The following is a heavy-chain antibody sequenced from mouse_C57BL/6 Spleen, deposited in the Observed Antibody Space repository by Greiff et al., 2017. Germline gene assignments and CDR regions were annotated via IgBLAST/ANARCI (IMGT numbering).Heavy chain of an antibody. V-gene: IGHV1-42*01. J-gene: IGHJ2*01. CDR3: ARPYGSSSYYFDY. D-gene: IGHD1-1*01. Sequence: VQLQQSGPELVKPGASVKISCKASGYSFTGYYMNWVKQSPEKSLEWIGEINPSTGGTTYNKKFKDKATLTVDKSSSTAYMQLNSLTSEDSAVYYGARPYGSSSYYFDYWGQGTTLTVSA. CDR2: INPSTGGT. CDR1: GYSFTGYY.